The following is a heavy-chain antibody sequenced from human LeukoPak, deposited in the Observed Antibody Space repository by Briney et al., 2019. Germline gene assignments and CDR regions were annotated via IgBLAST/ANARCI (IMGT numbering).Heavy chain of an antibody. V-gene: IGHV3-74*01. D-gene: IGHD4-17*01. J-gene: IGHJ4*02. CDR3: ARGGYGDDDLFEY. CDR2: INTDGSST. CDR1: GFTFGSYW. Sequence: GGSLRLSCAASGFTFGSYWMHWVRQAPGKGLVWVSRINTDGSSTSYADSVKGRFTISRDNARNTLYLQMNSLRAEDTAVYYCARGGYGDDDLFEYWGQGTLVTVSS.